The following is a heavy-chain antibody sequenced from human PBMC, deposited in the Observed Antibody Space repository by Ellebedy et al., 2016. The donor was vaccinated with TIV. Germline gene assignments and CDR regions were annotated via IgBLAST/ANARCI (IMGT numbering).Heavy chain of an antibody. CDR2: ISGSGGST. D-gene: IGHD6-13*01. Sequence: GESLKISXVASGFTFSSYAMSWVRQAPGKGLEWVSAISGSGGSTYYADSVKGRFTISRDNSKNTLYLQMNSLRAEDTAVYYCAKRRGYSSSWYWFDPWGQGTLVTVSS. V-gene: IGHV3-23*01. CDR1: GFTFSSYA. CDR3: AKRRGYSSSWYWFDP. J-gene: IGHJ5*02.